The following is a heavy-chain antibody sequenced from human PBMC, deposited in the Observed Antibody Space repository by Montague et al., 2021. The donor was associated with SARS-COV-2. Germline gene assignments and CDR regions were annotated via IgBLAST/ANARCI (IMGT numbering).Heavy chain of an antibody. J-gene: IGHJ4*02. V-gene: IGHV4-4*07. CDR2: IFASGGT. CDR1: GGSIRSYP. D-gene: IGHD3-10*01. Sequence: SETLSLTCTVSGGSIRSYPWSWIRQPAAKGLDWIGRIFASGGTIYSPSLRSRVSMSVDASKNQFSFILTSVTAADTGVYFCARDGGFYGSGGYSLWGQGTLVTVSS. CDR3: ARDGGFYGSGGYSL.